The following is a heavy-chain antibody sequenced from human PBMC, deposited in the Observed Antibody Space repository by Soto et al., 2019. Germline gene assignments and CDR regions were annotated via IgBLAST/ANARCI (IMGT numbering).Heavy chain of an antibody. CDR2: IYHSGST. CDR3: ASLRVGTWSGYYFLDY. CDR1: GGSISSSNW. V-gene: IGHV4-4*02. D-gene: IGHD3-3*01. J-gene: IGHJ4*02. Sequence: TXXTLSLPFAVSGGSISSSNWWSWVRQPPGKGLEWIGEIYHSGSTNYNPSLKSRVTISVDKSKNQFSLKLSSVTAADTAVYYCASLRVGTWSGYYFLDYWGQGTLVTVSS.